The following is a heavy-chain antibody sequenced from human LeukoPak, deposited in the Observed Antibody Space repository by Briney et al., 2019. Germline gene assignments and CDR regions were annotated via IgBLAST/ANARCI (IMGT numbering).Heavy chain of an antibody. J-gene: IGHJ6*02. CDR1: GYSFTSYW. CDR3: AGGSLDYYYGMDV. V-gene: IGHV5-51*01. CDR2: IYPGDSDT. D-gene: IGHD2-15*01. Sequence: GESLKISCKGSGYSFTSYWIGWVRQMPGKGLEWMGIIYPGDSDTRYSPSFQGQVTISADKSISTAYLQWSSLKASDTAMYCCAGGSLDYYYGMDVWGQGTTVTVSS.